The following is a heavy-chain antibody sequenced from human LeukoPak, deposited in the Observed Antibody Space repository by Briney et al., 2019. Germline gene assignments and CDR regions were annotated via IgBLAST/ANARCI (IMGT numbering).Heavy chain of an antibody. CDR2: ISAYNGNT. J-gene: IGHJ4*02. CDR3: ARDPVLVDGSWSPGDY. D-gene: IGHD6-13*01. Sequence: EASVKVSCKASGYTFTSYGISWVRQAPGQGLEWMGWISAYNGNTNYAQKLQARVAMTTDTSTSTAYMELRSLRSDDTAVYYCARDPVLVDGSWSPGDYWGQGTLVTVSS. V-gene: IGHV1-18*01. CDR1: GYTFTSYG.